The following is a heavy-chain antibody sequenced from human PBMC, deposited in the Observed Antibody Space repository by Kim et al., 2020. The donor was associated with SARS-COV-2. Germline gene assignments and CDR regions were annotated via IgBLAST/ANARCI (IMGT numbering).Heavy chain of an antibody. J-gene: IGHJ4*02. CDR1: GFTFSSYW. V-gene: IGHV3-7*01. Sequence: GGSLRLSCAASGFTFSSYWMSWVRQAPGKGLEWVANVKQDGSEKYYVDSVKGRFTISRDNAKNSLYLQMSSLRAEDTAVYYCARDLLGAVAGTGDYWGQGTLVTVS. CDR3: ARDLLGAVAGTGDY. D-gene: IGHD6-19*01. CDR2: VKQDGSEK.